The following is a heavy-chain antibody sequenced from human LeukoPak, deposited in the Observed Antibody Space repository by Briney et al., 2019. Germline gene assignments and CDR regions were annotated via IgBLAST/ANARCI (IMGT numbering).Heavy chain of an antibody. J-gene: IGHJ4*02. D-gene: IGHD6-19*01. Sequence: GGSLRLSCAASGFTFSSYEMNWVRQAPGKGLEWVSYISSSGSAIYYADSVKGRFTISRDNAKNSLYLQMNSLRAEDTAVYYCARDGQWLVEDYFDYWGQGTLVTVSS. CDR2: ISSSGSAI. CDR1: GFTFSSYE. V-gene: IGHV3-48*03. CDR3: ARDGQWLVEDYFDY.